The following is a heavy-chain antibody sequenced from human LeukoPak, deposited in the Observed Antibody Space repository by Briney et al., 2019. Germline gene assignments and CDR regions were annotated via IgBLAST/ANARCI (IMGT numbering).Heavy chain of an antibody. CDR1: GFTFSSYG. CDR3: AKDESAARHYFDY. CDR2: MWYEGSNK. J-gene: IGHJ4*02. Sequence: PGGSLRLSCAASGFTFSSYGMHWVRQAPGKGRGWLAVMWYEGSNKTYADSVNDRSTLSRDNSKNTLYLQMNSLRAEDTAVYYCAKDESAARHYFDYWGQGTLVTVSS. D-gene: IGHD6-6*01. V-gene: IGHV3-33*03.